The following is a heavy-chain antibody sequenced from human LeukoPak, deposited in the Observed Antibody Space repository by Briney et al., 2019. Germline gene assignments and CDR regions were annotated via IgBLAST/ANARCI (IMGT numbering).Heavy chain of an antibody. CDR1: GGTFSSYA. Sequence: SVKVSCKASGGTFSSYAISWVRQAPGQGLEWMGRIIPIFGTANYAQKFQGRVTITTDESTSTSYMELSSLRSEDTAVYYCARDHDYGGNLDYWGQGTLVTVSS. CDR2: IIPIFGTA. CDR3: ARDHDYGGNLDY. J-gene: IGHJ4*02. D-gene: IGHD4-23*01. V-gene: IGHV1-69*05.